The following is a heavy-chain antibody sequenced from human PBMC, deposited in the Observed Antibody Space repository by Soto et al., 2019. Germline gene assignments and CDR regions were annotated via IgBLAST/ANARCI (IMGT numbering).Heavy chain of an antibody. CDR2: IWYDGSNK. CDR1: GFTFSSYG. D-gene: IGHD3-9*01. Sequence: GGSLRLSCAASGFTFSSYGMHWVRQAPGKGLEWVAVIWYDGSNKYYADSVKGRFTISRDNSKNTLYLQMNSLRAEDTAVYYCARPPGSPYYDILTGYYDPDTYYYGMDVWGQGTTVTVSS. V-gene: IGHV3-33*01. J-gene: IGHJ6*02. CDR3: ARPPGSPYYDILTGYYDPDTYYYGMDV.